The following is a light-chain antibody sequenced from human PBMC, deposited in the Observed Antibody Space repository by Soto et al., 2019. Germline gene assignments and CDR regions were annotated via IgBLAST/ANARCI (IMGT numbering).Light chain of an antibody. J-gene: IGLJ2*01. CDR1: SSDVGGYNY. CDR2: EVS. V-gene: IGLV2-14*01. CDR3: SSYPNSNTLV. Sequence: QSALTQPASVSGSPGQSITISCTGTSSDVGGYNYVSWYQQHPGKAPKLMIYEVSNRPSGVSNRFSGSKSGNTASLTISRIQPAYEAEFYCSSYPNSNTLVFGGGTKLTVL.